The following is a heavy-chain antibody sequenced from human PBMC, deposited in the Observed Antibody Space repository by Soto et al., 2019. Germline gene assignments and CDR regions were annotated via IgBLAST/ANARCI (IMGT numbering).Heavy chain of an antibody. CDR2: IYYSGST. CDR1: GGSISSYY. J-gene: IGHJ6*02. D-gene: IGHD2-15*01. V-gene: IGHV4-59*01. Sequence: SETLSLTCTVSGGSISSYYWSWIRQPPGKGLEWIGYIYYSGSTNYNPSLKSRVTISVDTSKNQFSLKLSSVTAADTAVYYCARDRVYCSGGSCYSFDGMDVWGQGTTVTVSS. CDR3: ARDRVYCSGGSCYSFDGMDV.